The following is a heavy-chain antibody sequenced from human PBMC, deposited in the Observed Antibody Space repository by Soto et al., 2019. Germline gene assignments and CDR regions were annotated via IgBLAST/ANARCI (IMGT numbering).Heavy chain of an antibody. Sequence: EVQLAESGGDLVQPGGSLRLSCVGSGFTFSYYEMNWVRQAPGKGLERVAFISHTDRLTHYPDSVKGRFTISRDNAQNSLYLEMTSLRVEDTVVYYGARDTVRAAADLGGQGTLVTVSS. CDR1: GFTFSYYE. D-gene: IGHD6-13*01. CDR2: ISHTDRLT. V-gene: IGHV3-48*03. CDR3: ARDTVRAAADL. J-gene: IGHJ5*02.